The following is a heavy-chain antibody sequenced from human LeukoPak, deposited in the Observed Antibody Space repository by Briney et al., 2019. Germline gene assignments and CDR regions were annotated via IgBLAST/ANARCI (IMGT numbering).Heavy chain of an antibody. D-gene: IGHD2-2*01. CDR3: ARNITPSNSYEY. V-gene: IGHV1-2*02. CDR1: GYTFTEYY. J-gene: IGHJ1*01. CDR2: IDPNNGGT. Sequence: ASVKVSCKASGYTFTEYYMHWGRQAPGQGLEWMGWIDPNNGGTSYAQKLQGGVTMTRDTSISTAYMEVRRLRSDNTAVYYCARNITPSNSYEYWGQGTLVTVSS.